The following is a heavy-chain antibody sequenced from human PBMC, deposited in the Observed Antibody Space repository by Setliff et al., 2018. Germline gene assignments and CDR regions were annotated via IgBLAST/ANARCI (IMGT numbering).Heavy chain of an antibody. CDR1: GDSISIRGHY. CDR3: ARDRSTGYNT. D-gene: IGHD1-1*01. J-gene: IGHJ4*02. CDR2: VYYGAGT. V-gene: IGHV4-39*07. Sequence: SETLSLTCSVSGDSISIRGHYLGWIRQPPGQGLEWIGSVYYGAGTYYNPSLESRVTMSLDASKKQFSLKLSSVTAADTAVYYCARDRSTGYNTWGQGLLVTVSS.